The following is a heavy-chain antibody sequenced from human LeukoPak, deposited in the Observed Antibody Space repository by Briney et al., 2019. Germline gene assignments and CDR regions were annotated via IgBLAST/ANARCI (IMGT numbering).Heavy chain of an antibody. Sequence: ASVKVSCKASGYTFTSYGISWVRQAPGQSLEWMGWINTGNGNTKYLQKFQGRVTITRDTSASTAYMELSSLRSEDTAVYYCAREPSSGSFDYWGQGTLVTVSS. CDR1: GYTFTSYG. J-gene: IGHJ4*02. CDR2: INTGNGNT. V-gene: IGHV1-3*04. CDR3: AREPSSGSFDY. D-gene: IGHD1-26*01.